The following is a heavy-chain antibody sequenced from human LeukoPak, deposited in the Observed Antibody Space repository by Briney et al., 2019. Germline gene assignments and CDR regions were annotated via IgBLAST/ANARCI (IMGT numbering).Heavy chain of an antibody. CDR3: ARDDYCSSTSCYVYFQH. CDR1: GFTFSSYA. CDR2: ISYDGSNK. Sequence: GGSLRLSCAASGFTFSSYAMHWVRQAPGKGLEWVAVISYDGSNKYYADSVKGRFTISRDNSKNTLYLQMNSLRAEDTAVYYCARDDYCSSTSCYVYFQHWGQGTLVTVSS. J-gene: IGHJ1*01. V-gene: IGHV3-30-3*01. D-gene: IGHD2-2*01.